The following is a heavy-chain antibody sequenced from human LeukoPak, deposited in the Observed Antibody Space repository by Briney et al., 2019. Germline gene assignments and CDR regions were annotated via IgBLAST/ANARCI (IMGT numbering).Heavy chain of an antibody. D-gene: IGHD5-12*01. J-gene: IGHJ4*02. CDR2: ISGSGGST. Sequence: GGSLRLSCAASGFTFSSYGMSWVRQAPGKGLEWVSAISGSGGSTYYADSVKGRFTISRDNSKNMLFLQMNSLRAEDTAVYYCVKDKSPRGYDYGRFDYWGQGTLVTVSS. V-gene: IGHV3-23*01. CDR3: VKDKSPRGYDYGRFDY. CDR1: GFTFSSYG.